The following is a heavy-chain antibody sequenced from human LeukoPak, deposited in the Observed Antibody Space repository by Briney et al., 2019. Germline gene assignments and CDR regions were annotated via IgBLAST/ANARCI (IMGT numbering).Heavy chain of an antibody. V-gene: IGHV4-59*02. D-gene: IGHD1-14*01. Sequence: PSETLSLTCTVSGGSVNTYYWSWFRQPPGRGLEWISHSHHSGTTKYNPSLMSRVNISLDTSRNQISLKLTSVTAADTAIYYCARTVNHGSDDPWGQGTLVTVSS. J-gene: IGHJ5*02. CDR1: GGSVNTYY. CDR3: ARTVNHGSDDP. CDR2: SHHSGTT.